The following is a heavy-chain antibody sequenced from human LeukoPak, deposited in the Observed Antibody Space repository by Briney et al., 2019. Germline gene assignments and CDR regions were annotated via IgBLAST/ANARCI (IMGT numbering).Heavy chain of an antibody. V-gene: IGHV3-74*01. J-gene: IGHJ3*02. Sequence: GGSLRLSCAASGFTFSSYWMHWVRHPPGKGLVWVSRINSDGSSTSYADSVKGRFTISRDNAKNILYLQMSSLSTDATPVVYFARWDTVVSSSDAFD. D-gene: IGHD4-23*01. CDR3: ARWDTVVSSSDAFD. CDR2: INSDGSST. CDR1: GFTFSSYW.